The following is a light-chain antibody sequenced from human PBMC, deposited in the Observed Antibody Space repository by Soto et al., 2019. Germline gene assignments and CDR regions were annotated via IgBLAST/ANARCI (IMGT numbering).Light chain of an antibody. CDR3: QQFDNLPMFA. CDR1: QSITIY. CDR2: GAT. Sequence: DIQMTQSPSSLSASVGDKVTITCRTSQSITIYLNWYHHKPGIAPKLLIYGATTLQSGVPSRFRGSGSGTLFTFTISSLQPEDIGTYFCQQFDNLPMFAFGQGTKV. V-gene: IGKV1-33*01. J-gene: IGKJ2*01.